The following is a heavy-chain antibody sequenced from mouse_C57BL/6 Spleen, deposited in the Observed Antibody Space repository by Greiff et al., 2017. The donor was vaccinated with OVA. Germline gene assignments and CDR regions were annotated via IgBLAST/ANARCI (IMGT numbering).Heavy chain of an antibody. CDR2: ISYDGSN. D-gene: IGHD1-1*01. CDR1: GYSITSGYS. V-gene: IGHV3-6*01. J-gene: IGHJ2*01. CDR3: AREGNYYNGNYFDY. Sequence: EVQLQESGPGLVKPSQSLSLTCSVTGYSITSGYSWNWIRQFPGNKLEWMGYISYDGSNNYNPSLNNRIPITRDTAKHQFFLKLNSVTTEDTATEYCAREGNYYNGNYFDYWGQGTTLTVSS.